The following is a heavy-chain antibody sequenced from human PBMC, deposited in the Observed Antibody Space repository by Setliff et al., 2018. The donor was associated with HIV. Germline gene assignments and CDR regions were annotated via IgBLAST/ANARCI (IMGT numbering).Heavy chain of an antibody. CDR3: ARDRIPKRGYTYREPDFDS. D-gene: IGHD3-16*02. J-gene: IGHJ4*02. Sequence: ASVKVSCKASGGTLNNYVIAWVRQAPGQGPEWMGWISTYNGNTSNTQNLQGRVTITRDTSANTGYMEVNSLRLEDTAVYYCARDRIPKRGYTYREPDFDSWGQGTLVTVSS. CDR2: ISTYNGNT. V-gene: IGHV1-18*01. CDR1: GGTLNNYV.